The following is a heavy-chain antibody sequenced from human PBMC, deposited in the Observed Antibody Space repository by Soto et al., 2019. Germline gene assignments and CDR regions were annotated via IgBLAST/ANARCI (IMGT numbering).Heavy chain of an antibody. Sequence: QVQLVQSGAEVKKPGSSVKVSCKASGGTFSSYAISWVRQAPGQGLEWMGGIIPIFGTANYAQKFQGRVTITADESKSTAYMELSSLRSEDTAVYYCARDDAPRKHKGYYDSSGYRVYYYYGMDVWGQGTTVTVSS. D-gene: IGHD3-22*01. V-gene: IGHV1-69*12. CDR1: GGTFSSYA. CDR2: IIPIFGTA. J-gene: IGHJ6*02. CDR3: ARDDAPRKHKGYYDSSGYRVYYYYGMDV.